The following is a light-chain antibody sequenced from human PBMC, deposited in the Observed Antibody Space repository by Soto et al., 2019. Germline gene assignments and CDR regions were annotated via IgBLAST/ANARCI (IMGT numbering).Light chain of an antibody. V-gene: IGKV4-1*01. J-gene: IGKJ4*01. Sequence: DFVMTQSPDSLAVSLGERATINCKSSQSLLYSSNNKNYLAWYQQKPGQPPKLLITWASTRESGVPDRFSGSGSATDFTLTINSLQAEDVAVYHCQQYYDIPFTFGGGTKVEIK. CDR2: WAS. CDR3: QQYYDIPFT. CDR1: QSLLYSSNNKNY.